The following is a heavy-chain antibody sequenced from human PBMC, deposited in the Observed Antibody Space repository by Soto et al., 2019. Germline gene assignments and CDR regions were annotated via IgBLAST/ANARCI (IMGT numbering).Heavy chain of an antibody. V-gene: IGHV3-33*01. Sequence: GGSLRLSCAASGFTFSSYGMHWLRQAPGKGLEWVAVIWYDGSNKYYADSVKGRFTISGDNSKNTLYLQMNSLRAEDTAVYYCARDQLRGGYYYGMDVWGQGTTVTVSS. CDR2: IWYDGSNK. D-gene: IGHD4-17*01. J-gene: IGHJ6*02. CDR3: ARDQLRGGYYYGMDV. CDR1: GFTFSSYG.